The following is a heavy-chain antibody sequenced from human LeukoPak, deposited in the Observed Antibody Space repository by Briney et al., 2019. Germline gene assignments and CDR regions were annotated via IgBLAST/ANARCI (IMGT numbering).Heavy chain of an antibody. CDR1: GGSISSSSYY. CDR3: ARERSVGGYIWFGEAGSYYYYYYMDV. CDR2: IYYSGST. Sequence: PSETLSLTCTVSGGSISSSSYYWGWIRQPPGKGLEWIGSIYYSGSTNYNPSLKSRVTMSVDTSKNQFSLKLSSVTAADTAVYYCARERSVGGYIWFGEAGSYYYYYYMDVWGKGTTVTISS. D-gene: IGHD3-10*01. V-gene: IGHV4-39*07. J-gene: IGHJ6*03.